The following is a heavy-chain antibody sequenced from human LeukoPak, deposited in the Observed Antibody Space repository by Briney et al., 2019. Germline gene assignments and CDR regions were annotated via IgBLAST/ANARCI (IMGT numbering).Heavy chain of an antibody. CDR2: LYSGGNT. CDR3: AKSGPYCSSTSCNYFDY. J-gene: IGHJ4*02. Sequence: PGGSLRLSCAASRFTFSSYAMSWVRQAPGKGLEWVSVLYSGGNTYYADSVKGRFTISRDNSKNTLYLQMNSLRAEDTAVYYCAKSGPYCSSTSCNYFDYWGQGTLVTVSS. CDR1: RFTFSSYA. D-gene: IGHD2-2*01. V-gene: IGHV3-23*03.